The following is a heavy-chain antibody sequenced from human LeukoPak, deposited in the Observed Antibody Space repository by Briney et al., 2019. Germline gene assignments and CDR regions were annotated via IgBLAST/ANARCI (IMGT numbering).Heavy chain of an antibody. CDR2: IYYSGST. Sequence: SETLSLTCTVSGGSISSSSYYWGWIRQPPGKGLEWIGSIYYSGSTYYNPPLKSRVTISVDTSKNQFSLKLSSVIAADTAVYYCASYAGAFDIWGQGTMVTVSS. D-gene: IGHD4-23*01. V-gene: IGHV4-39*01. CDR1: GGSISSSSYY. CDR3: ASYAGAFDI. J-gene: IGHJ3*02.